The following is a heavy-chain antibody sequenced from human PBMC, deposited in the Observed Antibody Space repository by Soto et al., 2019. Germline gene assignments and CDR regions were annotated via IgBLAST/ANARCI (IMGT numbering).Heavy chain of an antibody. CDR2: ISYDGSNK. V-gene: IGHV3-30-3*01. CDR1: GFTFSSYA. Sequence: VQLVESGGGLVQPGGSLRLSCAASGFTFSSYAMHWVRQAPGKGLEWVAVISYDGSNKYYADSVKGRFTISRDNSKNTLYLQMNSLRAEDTAVYYCARMDYDSSGYYYYYYGMDVWGQGTTVTVSS. D-gene: IGHD3-22*01. J-gene: IGHJ6*02. CDR3: ARMDYDSSGYYYYYYGMDV.